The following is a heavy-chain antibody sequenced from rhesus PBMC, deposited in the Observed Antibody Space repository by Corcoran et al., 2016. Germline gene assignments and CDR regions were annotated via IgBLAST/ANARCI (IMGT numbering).Heavy chain of an antibody. J-gene: IGHJ4*01. V-gene: IGHV4S11*01. CDR2: IYGSERNN. Sequence: QVQLQESGPGLVKPLETLSLTCAVSGGSISSNYWSWIRQPPGKGLEWIGYIYGSERNNKDNPALRSRVTRSVDTSKNQFSRKRSAGTAADTAVYYCARDLVYWGEPMDWGQGVLVTVSS. CDR3: ARDLVYWGEPMD. D-gene: IGHD3-34*01. CDR1: GGSISSNY.